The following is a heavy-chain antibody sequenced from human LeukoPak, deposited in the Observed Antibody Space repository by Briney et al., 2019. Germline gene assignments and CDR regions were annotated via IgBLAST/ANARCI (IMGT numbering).Heavy chain of an antibody. J-gene: IGHJ4*02. Sequence: PGGSLRLSCAASGFTFSSYEMNWVRQAPGKGLEWVSYISSSSSYIYYADSVKGRFTISRDNAKNSLYLQMNSLRAEDTAVYYCARVIDYGDCLDYWGQGTLVTVSS. CDR2: ISSSSSYI. D-gene: IGHD4-17*01. CDR1: GFTFSSYE. CDR3: ARVIDYGDCLDY. V-gene: IGHV3-21*05.